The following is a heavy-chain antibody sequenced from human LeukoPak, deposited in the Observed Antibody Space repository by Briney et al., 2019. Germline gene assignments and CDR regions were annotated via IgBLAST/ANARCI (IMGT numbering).Heavy chain of an antibody. J-gene: IGHJ4*02. D-gene: IGHD1-1*01. CDR2: LGAAGDT. V-gene: IGHV3-13*01. CDR1: GFTLTNYA. CDR3: ARQSTPHGNFDY. Sequence: GGSLRLSCAASGFTLTNYAMHWVRQPAGEGLEWVSALGAAGDTFYPGSVKGRFSISRDNAKKSLFLQMNSLRVEDTAIYYCARQSTPHGNFDYWGQGTLVTVSS.